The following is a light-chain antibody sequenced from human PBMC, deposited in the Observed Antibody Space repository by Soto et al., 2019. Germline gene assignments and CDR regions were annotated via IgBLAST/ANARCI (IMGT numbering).Light chain of an antibody. Sequence: QSVRTRPPSVSGAPGQRVTISCAGSSSNIGASYGVHWYQQLPGTAPKVVIYGSGNRPSGVPDRFSGSKSGTSASLAIAGLQAEDEADYYCQSYDSSLSGYVFGTGTKVTVL. CDR3: QSYDSSLSGYV. CDR1: SSNIGASYG. V-gene: IGLV1-40*01. CDR2: GSG. J-gene: IGLJ1*01.